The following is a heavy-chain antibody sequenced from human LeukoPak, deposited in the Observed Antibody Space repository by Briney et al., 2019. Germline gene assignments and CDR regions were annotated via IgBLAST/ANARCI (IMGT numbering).Heavy chain of an antibody. J-gene: IGHJ5*02. CDR3: ARRGPPRTMLRGVKSGWFDP. D-gene: IGHD3-10*01. CDR2: INCSAST. V-gene: IGHV4-34*01. Sequence: SETLSLTCVLYGGSSTNYFWSWIRQPPGKGLEWIGEINCSASTNYNPSLKSRVTISIDTSKNQFSLKLSSVTAADTAVYYCARRGPPRTMLRGVKSGWFDPWGQGTLVTVSS. CDR1: GGSSTNYF.